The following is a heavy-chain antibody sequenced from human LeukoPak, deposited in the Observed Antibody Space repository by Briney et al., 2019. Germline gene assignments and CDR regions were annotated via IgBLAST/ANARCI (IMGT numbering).Heavy chain of an antibody. CDR2: INWNGGST. V-gene: IGHV3-20*04. Sequence: PGRSLRLSCAASGFTFSSYGMSWVRQAPGKGLEWVSGINWNGGSTGYADSVKGRFTISRDNAKNSLYLQMNSLRAEDTALYYCARVGLGSAFDIWGQGTMVTVSS. J-gene: IGHJ3*02. D-gene: IGHD7-27*01. CDR3: ARVGLGSAFDI. CDR1: GFTFSSYG.